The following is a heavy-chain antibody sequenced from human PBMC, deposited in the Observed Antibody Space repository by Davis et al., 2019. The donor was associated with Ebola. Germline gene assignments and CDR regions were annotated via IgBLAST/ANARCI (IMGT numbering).Heavy chain of an antibody. CDR3: ASGWLRGGGVDP. CDR1: GDSVFGKNGA. J-gene: IGHJ5*02. CDR2: TYYTSKWHN. Sequence: HSQTLSLTCAISGDSVFGKNGAWNWIRQSPSRGLEGRARTYYTSKWHNDYGESVKSRISINPETSKNQFSLQRNSWTPEATVVYYFASGWLRGGGVDPWGQGTPVTVSS. V-gene: IGHV6-1*01. D-gene: IGHD5-12*01.